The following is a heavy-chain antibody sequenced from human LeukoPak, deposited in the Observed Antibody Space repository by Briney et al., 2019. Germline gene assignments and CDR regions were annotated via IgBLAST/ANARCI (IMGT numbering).Heavy chain of an antibody. CDR2: ISSSGSTI. J-gene: IGHJ4*02. Sequence: GGSLRLSCAASGFTFSSYEMNWVRQAPGKGLEWVSYISSSGSTIYYADSVKGRFTISRDNAKNSLYLQMNSLRAEDTAVYYCARAARRENVLLWFGETPYFDYWGQGTLVTVSS. CDR1: GFTFSSYE. D-gene: IGHD3-10*01. V-gene: IGHV3-48*03. CDR3: ARAARRENVLLWFGETPYFDY.